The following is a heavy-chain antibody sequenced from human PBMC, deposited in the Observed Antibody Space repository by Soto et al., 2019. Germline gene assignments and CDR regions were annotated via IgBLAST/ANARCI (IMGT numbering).Heavy chain of an antibody. D-gene: IGHD2-2*01. CDR3: AKRFCTSTTCLSLDFYYYIGV. J-gene: IGHJ6*03. CDR2: ISVSGDST. V-gene: IGHV3-23*01. CDR1: GFTFSSYA. Sequence: GGSLRLSCAASGFTFSSYALSWVRQAPGKGLEWVSGISVSGDSTNYADSVKGRFTISRDNSENTVYLQMNSLRAEDTAVYYCAKRFCTSTTCLSLDFYYYIGVWGEGTTVTVSS.